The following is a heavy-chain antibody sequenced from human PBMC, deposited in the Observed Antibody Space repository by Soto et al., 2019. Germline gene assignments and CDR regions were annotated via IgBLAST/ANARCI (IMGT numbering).Heavy chain of an antibody. D-gene: IGHD2-8*01. CDR2: ISDSGGST. CDR3: AKDSKDIVLMVYDY. J-gene: IGHJ4*02. V-gene: IGHV3-23*01. CDR1: GFTFSSYA. Sequence: GGSLRLSCAASGFTFSSYAMSWVRQAPGKGLEWVSAISDSGGSTYYADSVKGRFTISRDTSKNTLYLQMNSLRAEDTAVYYCAKDSKDIVLMVYDYWGQGTLVTVSS.